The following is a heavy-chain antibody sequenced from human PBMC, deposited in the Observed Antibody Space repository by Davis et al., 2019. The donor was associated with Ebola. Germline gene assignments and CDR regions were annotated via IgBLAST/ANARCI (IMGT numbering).Heavy chain of an antibody. Sequence: PGGSLRLSCEASGFTFSSYSMNWVRQAPGKGLEWVSSISSSSSYIYYADSVKGRFTISRDNAKNSLYLQMNSLRAEDTAVYYCARPARVVIVWPDAFDIWGQGTMVTVSS. CDR2: ISSSSSYI. CDR1: GFTFSSYS. CDR3: ARPARVVIVWPDAFDI. D-gene: IGHD3-22*01. V-gene: IGHV3-21*01. J-gene: IGHJ3*02.